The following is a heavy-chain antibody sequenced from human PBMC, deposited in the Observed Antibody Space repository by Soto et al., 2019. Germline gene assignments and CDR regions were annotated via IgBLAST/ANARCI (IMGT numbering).Heavy chain of an antibody. D-gene: IGHD6-19*01. CDR2: IYFSGST. CDR1: GGSIGGYY. CDR3: ARQEAVAGTPFAS. V-gene: IGHV4-59*01. J-gene: IGHJ4*02. Sequence: QVHLQESGPGLVKPSETLSLTCTVSGGSIGGYYWNWIRQPPGKGLEWLGYIYFSGSTHYNPSLKPRLTISLDTSKKQFSLNLRSVTAADTAVYYCARQEAVAGTPFASWGQGTLVSVSS.